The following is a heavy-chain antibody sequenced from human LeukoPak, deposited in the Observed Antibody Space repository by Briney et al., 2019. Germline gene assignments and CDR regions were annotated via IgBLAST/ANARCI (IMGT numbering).Heavy chain of an antibody. CDR1: GFTFSNYW. CDR3: ARPQDYDFWSGYRNTYYYYYYMDV. V-gene: IGHV3-74*01. Sequence: GGSLRLSCAASGFTFSNYWMHWVRQAPGKGLVWVSRINSDGSSTSYADSVKGRFTISRDNAKNTLYLQMNSLRAEDTAVYYCARPQDYDFWSGYRNTYYYYYYMDVWGKGTTVTVSS. CDR2: INSDGSST. J-gene: IGHJ6*03. D-gene: IGHD3-3*01.